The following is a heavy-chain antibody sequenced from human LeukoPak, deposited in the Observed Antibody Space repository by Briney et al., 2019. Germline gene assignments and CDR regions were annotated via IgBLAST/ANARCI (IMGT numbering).Heavy chain of an antibody. D-gene: IGHD6-19*01. CDR1: GFMFNSYA. Sequence: GGSLRLSGAAYGFMFNSYAMSWVRQAPGKGLEWGLSISGYGDNTYYADSVKGRFTISRDNSKKTLYLQMNSLRAEDTAVYYCAKEDYSSGSYYFDYWGQGTLVTVSS. CDR3: AKEDYSSGSYYFDY. J-gene: IGHJ4*02. CDR2: ISGYGDNT. V-gene: IGHV3-23*01.